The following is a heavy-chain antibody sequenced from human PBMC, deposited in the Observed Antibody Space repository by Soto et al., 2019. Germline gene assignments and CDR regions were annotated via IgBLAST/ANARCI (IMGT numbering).Heavy chain of an antibody. D-gene: IGHD6-19*01. J-gene: IGHJ3*02. CDR1: GGSISSGGYS. Sequence: QLQLQESGPGLVKSSQTLSLTCAVSGGSISSGGYSWSWIRQPPGKGLEWIGYIYHSGSTYYNPSLKSRVTILVDRSTNQFPLRLSSVTAADTAVYYCARDFFPTSYSSGRHDTFDIWGQGTMVTLSS. CDR3: ARDFFPTSYSSGRHDTFDI. V-gene: IGHV4-30-2*01. CDR2: IYHSGST.